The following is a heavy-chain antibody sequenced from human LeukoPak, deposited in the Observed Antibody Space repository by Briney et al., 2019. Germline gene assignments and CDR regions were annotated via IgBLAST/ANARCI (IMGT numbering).Heavy chain of an antibody. V-gene: IGHV3-48*01. Sequence: PGGSLRLSCAASGFTFSSYSMNWVRQAPGKGLEWVSYISSSSSTIYYADSVKGRFTISRDNAKNSLYLQMNSLGAEDTAVYYCARPYDYWGQGTLVTVSS. J-gene: IGHJ4*02. CDR3: ARPYDY. CDR2: ISSSSSTI. CDR1: GFTFSSYS.